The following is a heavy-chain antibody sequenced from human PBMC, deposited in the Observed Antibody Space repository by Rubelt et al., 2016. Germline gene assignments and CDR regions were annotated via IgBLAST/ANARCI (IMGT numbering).Heavy chain of an antibody. V-gene: IGHV1-18*01. J-gene: IGHJ4*02. CDR2: ISAYNGNT. CDR3: ARQKGYFDY. Sequence: ISWVRQAPGQGLEWMGWISAYNGNTNYAQKLQGRVTMTTDTSTSTAYMELRSLRTDDTAVYYCARQKGYFDYGGQGTLVTVSS.